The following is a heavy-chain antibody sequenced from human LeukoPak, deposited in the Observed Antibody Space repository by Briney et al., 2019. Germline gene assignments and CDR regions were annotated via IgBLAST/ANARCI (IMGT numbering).Heavy chain of an antibody. CDR3: AKDSIPYYYDSSGYYLGDAFDI. CDR2: ISGSGGST. V-gene: IGHV3-23*01. J-gene: IGHJ3*02. Sequence: PGGSLRLSCAASGFTFSSYGMSWVRQAPGKGLEWVSGISGSGGSTYYADSVKGRFTISRDNSKNTLYLQMNSLGAEDTAVYYCAKDSIPYYYDSSGYYLGDAFDIWGQGTMVTVSS. D-gene: IGHD3-22*01. CDR1: GFTFSSYG.